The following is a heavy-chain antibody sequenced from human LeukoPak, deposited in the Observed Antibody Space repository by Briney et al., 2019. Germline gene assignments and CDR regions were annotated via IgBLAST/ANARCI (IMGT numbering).Heavy chain of an antibody. CDR2: INRVGDT. V-gene: IGHV4-34*01. CDR3: ARGVEKAFCSGASCPDY. D-gene: IGHD2-15*01. CDR1: GGSFSDDY. Sequence: SETLSLTCAISGGSFSDDYWTWIRQPPGKGLEWIGEINRVGDTNYNPSLKSRVTISVDTSKNQFSLKVSSVTAADTAVYYCARGVEKAFCSGASCPDYWGQGTLVTVSS. J-gene: IGHJ4*02.